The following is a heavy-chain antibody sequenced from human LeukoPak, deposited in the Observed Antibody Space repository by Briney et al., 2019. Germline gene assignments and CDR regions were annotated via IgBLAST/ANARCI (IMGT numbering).Heavy chain of an antibody. J-gene: IGHJ4*02. V-gene: IGHV4-39*07. CDR3: ARVLWFGESSPGTDY. CDR2: IYYSGST. D-gene: IGHD3-10*01. Sequence: SVTLSLTCTVSGGSISSSSYYWGWIRQPPGKGLEWIGSIYYSGSTYYNPSLKSRVTISVDTSKNQFSLKLSSVTAADTAVYYCARVLWFGESSPGTDYWGQGTLVTVSS. CDR1: GGSISSSSYY.